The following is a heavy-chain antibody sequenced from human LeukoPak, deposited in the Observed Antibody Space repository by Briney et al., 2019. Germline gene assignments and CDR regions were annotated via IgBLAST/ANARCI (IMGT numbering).Heavy chain of an antibody. J-gene: IGHJ6*03. CDR1: GYTFTGYY. CDR3: ARGPPAIKGIAVAGRDIYYYYYYMDV. D-gene: IGHD6-19*01. Sequence: SVKVSCKASGYTFTGYYMHWVRQAPGQGLEWMGWINPNSGGTNYAQKFQGRVTMTRDTSISTAYMELSRLRSDDTAVYYCARGPPAIKGIAVAGRDIYYYYYYMDVWGKGTTVTVSS. CDR2: INPNSGGT. V-gene: IGHV1-2*02.